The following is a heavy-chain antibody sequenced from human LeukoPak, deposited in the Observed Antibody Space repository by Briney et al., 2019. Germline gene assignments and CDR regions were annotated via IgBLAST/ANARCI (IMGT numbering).Heavy chain of an antibody. D-gene: IGHD6-13*01. CDR3: ARSWDYSSSWYFYWFDP. CDR2: IYSGGST. CDR1: GFTVSSNY. Sequence: PGGSLRLSCAASGFTVSSNYMSWVRQAPGKGLEWVSVIYSGGSTYYADSVKGRFTISRDNSKNTLYLQMNSLRAEDTAVYYCARSWDYSSSWYFYWFDPWAREPWSPSPQ. J-gene: IGHJ5*02. V-gene: IGHV3-66*01.